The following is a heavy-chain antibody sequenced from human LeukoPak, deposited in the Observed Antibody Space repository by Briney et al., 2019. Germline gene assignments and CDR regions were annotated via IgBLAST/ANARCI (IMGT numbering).Heavy chain of an antibody. CDR2: INHSGST. Sequence: PSETLSLTCAVYGGSFSGYYWSWIRQPPGKGLEWIGEINHSGSTNYNPSLKSRVTISVDTSKNQFSLKLSSVTAADTAVYYCVKITYYYDSSGYGFGFWGQGTLVTVSS. CDR1: GGSFSGYY. CDR3: VKITYYYDSSGYGFGF. J-gene: IGHJ4*02. D-gene: IGHD3-22*01. V-gene: IGHV4-34*01.